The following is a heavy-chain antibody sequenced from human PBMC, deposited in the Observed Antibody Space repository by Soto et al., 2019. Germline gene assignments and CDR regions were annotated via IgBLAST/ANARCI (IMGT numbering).Heavy chain of an antibody. J-gene: IGHJ4*02. V-gene: IGHV3-11*06. CDR2: ISSSSSYT. CDR3: ARAHIPYYYDSSGYPDY. D-gene: IGHD3-22*01. Sequence: LILSCAASGFTFSDYYMSWIRQAPGKGLEWVSYISSSSSYTNYADSVKGRFTISRDNAKNSLYLQMNSLRAEDTAVYYCARAHIPYYYDSSGYPDYWGQGTLVTVSS. CDR1: GFTFSDYY.